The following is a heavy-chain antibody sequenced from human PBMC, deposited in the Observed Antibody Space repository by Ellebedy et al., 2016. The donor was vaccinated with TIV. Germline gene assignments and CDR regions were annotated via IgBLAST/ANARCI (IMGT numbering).Heavy chain of an antibody. V-gene: IGHV3-48*02. CDR3: AVLVAAGMDV. D-gene: IGHD5-12*01. CDR1: GFTFSAYS. J-gene: IGHJ6*02. CDR2: ISGSAETV. Sequence: GESLKISCETSGFTFSAYSLNWVRQAPGKGLEWVAYISGSAETVYYADSVKGRFTISRDNAKSSVYLQMDSLRDEDTAVYYGAVLVAAGMDVWGLGNTVTVSS.